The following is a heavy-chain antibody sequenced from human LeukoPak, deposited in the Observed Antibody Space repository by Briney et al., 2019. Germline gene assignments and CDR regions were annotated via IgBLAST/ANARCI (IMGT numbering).Heavy chain of an antibody. J-gene: IGHJ6*02. CDR2: ISVSTSYI. D-gene: IGHD7-27*01. CDR1: GFTFSSYS. Sequence: GGSLRLSCAASGFTFSSYSMDWVRQAPGKGLEWVSSISVSTSYIYYADSVKGRFTISRDNAKNSLCLQMNSLRAEDTAVYYCARDMNWGSGAVDVWGQGTTVTVSS. CDR3: ARDMNWGSGAVDV. V-gene: IGHV3-21*01.